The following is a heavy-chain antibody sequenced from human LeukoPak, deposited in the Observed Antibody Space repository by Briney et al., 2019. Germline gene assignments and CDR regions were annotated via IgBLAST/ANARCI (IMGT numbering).Heavy chain of an antibody. V-gene: IGHV1-69*06. J-gene: IGHJ4*02. CDR3: ARGLRYFGWLSPLDY. D-gene: IGHD3-9*01. CDR1: GYTFTGYY. Sequence: ASVKVSCKASGYTFTGYYMHWVRQAPGQGPEWMGGIIPIFGTANYAQKFQGRVTITADKSTSTAYMELSSLRSEDTAVYYCARGLRYFGWLSPLDYWGQGTLVTVSS. CDR2: IIPIFGTA.